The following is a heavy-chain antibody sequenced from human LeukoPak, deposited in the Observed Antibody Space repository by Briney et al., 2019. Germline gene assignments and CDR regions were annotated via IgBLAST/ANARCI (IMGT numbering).Heavy chain of an antibody. CDR1: GFTFSSYW. V-gene: IGHV3-74*01. CDR2: INSDGSST. J-gene: IGHJ5*02. D-gene: IGHD1-1*01. CDR3: ARGRFNSRSWFDP. Sequence: GGSLRLSCAASGFTFSSYWMHWVRQAPGKGLVWVSRINSDGSSTSYAGSVKGRFTISRDNAKNTLYLQMNSLRAEDTAVYYCARGRFNSRSWFDPWGQGTLVTVSS.